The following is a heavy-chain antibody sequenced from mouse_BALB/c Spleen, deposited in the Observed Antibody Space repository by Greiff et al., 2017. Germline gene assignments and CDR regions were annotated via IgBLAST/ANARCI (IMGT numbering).Heavy chain of an antibody. CDR1: GFTFSSYG. V-gene: IGHV5-6*01. D-gene: IGHD2-3*01. Sequence: EVQLVESGGDLVKPGGSLKLSCAASGFTFSSYGMSWVRQTPDKRLEWVATISSGGSYTYYPDSVKGRFTISRDNAKNTLYLQMSSLKSEDTAMYYCARQIYEGYYDYWGQGTTLTVSS. CDR3: ARQIYEGYYDY. CDR2: ISSGGSYT. J-gene: IGHJ2*01.